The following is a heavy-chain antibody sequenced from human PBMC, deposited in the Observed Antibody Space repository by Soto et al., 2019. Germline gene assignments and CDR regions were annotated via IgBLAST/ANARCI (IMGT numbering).Heavy chain of an antibody. D-gene: IGHD3-10*01. J-gene: IGHJ4*02. CDR1: GGSISSSNW. V-gene: IGHV4-4*02. CDR2: IYHSGST. Sequence: QVQLQESGPGLVKPSGTLSLTCAVSGGSISSSNWWSWVRQPPGKGLEWIGEIYHSGSTNYNPSLKSQVTISVDKSKNQFSLKLSSVTAADTAVYYCARRGGSGSYRGHYFDYWGQGTLVTVSS. CDR3: ARRGGSGSYRGHYFDY.